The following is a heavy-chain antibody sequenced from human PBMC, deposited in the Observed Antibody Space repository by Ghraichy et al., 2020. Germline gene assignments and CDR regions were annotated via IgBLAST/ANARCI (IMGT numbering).Heavy chain of an antibody. CDR2: INPSGGST. Sequence: ASVKVSCKASGYTFTSYYMHWVRQAPGQGLEWMGIINPSGGSTSYAQKFQGRVTMTRDTSTSTVYMELSSLRSEDTAVYYCATMITFGGVIVEPVPATDYWGQGTLVTVSS. D-gene: IGHD3-16*02. CDR3: ATMITFGGVIVEPVPATDY. V-gene: IGHV1-46*03. J-gene: IGHJ4*02. CDR1: GYTFTSYY.